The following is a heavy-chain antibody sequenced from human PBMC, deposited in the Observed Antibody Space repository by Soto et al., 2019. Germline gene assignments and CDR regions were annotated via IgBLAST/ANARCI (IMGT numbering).Heavy chain of an antibody. CDR3: TRANWYSEY. V-gene: IGHV4-59*11. CDR2: IYYNGNT. CDR1: GGSISNHY. J-gene: IGHJ4*02. Sequence: QVQLQESGPGLVKPSETLSLTCTVSGGSISNHYWSWIRQPPGKGLEWIGYIYYNGNTNYNPSLKSRVTMSVDTSKNQISLTLSSVPAADTAVYYCTRANWYSEYWGQGTLVTVSS. D-gene: IGHD7-27*01.